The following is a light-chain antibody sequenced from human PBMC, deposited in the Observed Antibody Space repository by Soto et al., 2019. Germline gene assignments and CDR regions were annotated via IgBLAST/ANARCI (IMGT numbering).Light chain of an antibody. Sequence: AIRMTQSPSSLSASTGDRVTITCRASQGISSYLAWYQQKPGKAPKLLIYAASTLQSGVPSRFSGSGSGTDFTLTISCLQSEDFATYYCQQYYSYPGTFGPGTELDIK. CDR1: QGISSY. CDR3: QQYYSYPGT. CDR2: AAS. V-gene: IGKV1-8*01. J-gene: IGKJ3*01.